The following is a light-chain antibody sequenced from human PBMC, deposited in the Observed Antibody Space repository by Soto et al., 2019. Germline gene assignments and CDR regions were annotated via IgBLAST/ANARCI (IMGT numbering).Light chain of an antibody. Sequence: QSVLTQPASVSGSPGQSITISCTGTSSDVGGHNYVSWCQQHPGKAPKLMIYQVSNRPSGVSNRFSGSKSGNTASLTISGLQAEDEADYYCSSYTTTGTVVFGGGTKLTVL. CDR1: SSDVGGHNY. V-gene: IGLV2-14*01. CDR3: SSYTTTGTVV. CDR2: QVS. J-gene: IGLJ2*01.